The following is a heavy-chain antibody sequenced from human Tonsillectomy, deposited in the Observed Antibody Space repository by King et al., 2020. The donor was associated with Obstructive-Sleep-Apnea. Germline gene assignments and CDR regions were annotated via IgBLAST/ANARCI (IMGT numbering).Heavy chain of an antibody. CDR3: ARGYDSSGYYLHY. Sequence: VQLQQWGAGLLKPSETLSLTCAVYGGSFCGYYWSWIRQPPGKGLEWIGEINHSGSTNYNPSLKSRVTISVDTSKNQFSLKLSSVTAADTAVYYCARGYDSSGYYLHYWGQGTLVTVSS. J-gene: IGHJ4*02. CDR1: GGSFCGYY. V-gene: IGHV4-34*01. CDR2: INHSGST. D-gene: IGHD3-22*01.